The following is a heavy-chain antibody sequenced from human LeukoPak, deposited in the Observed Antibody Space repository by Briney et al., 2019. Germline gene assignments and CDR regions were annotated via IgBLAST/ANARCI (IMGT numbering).Heavy chain of an antibody. D-gene: IGHD5-24*01. CDR2: INPNSGGT. J-gene: IGHJ4*02. CDR3: ARNRYGYNVGY. V-gene: IGHV1-2*02. CDR1: GYTFTNYY. Sequence: ASVKVSCKASGYTFTNYYMHWVRQAPGQGLEWMGWINPNSGGTNYAQKFQGRVTMTRDTSISTAYMELSSLRSDDTAVYYCARNRYGYNVGYWGQGTLVTVSS.